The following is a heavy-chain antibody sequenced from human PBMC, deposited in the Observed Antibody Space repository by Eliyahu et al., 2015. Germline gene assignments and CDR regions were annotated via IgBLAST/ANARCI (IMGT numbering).Heavy chain of an antibody. Sequence: EVQLVESGGGLVQPGGSLRLSCAASEFTFSNSAMTWVRQAPGKGLEWVSTISSDGTRTYYADPVKGRFTMSRDNSKSTLSLQMNSLRAEDTAVYYCVKKETLKNWFDPWGQGTLVTVSS. V-gene: IGHV3-23*04. CDR2: ISSDGTRT. J-gene: IGHJ5*02. CDR1: EFTFSNSA. CDR3: VKKETLKNWFDP.